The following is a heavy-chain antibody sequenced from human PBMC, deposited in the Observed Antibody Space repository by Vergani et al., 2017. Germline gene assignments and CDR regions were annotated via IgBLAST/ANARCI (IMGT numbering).Heavy chain of an antibody. CDR1: GFTFSSYG. CDR2: IWYDGSNK. V-gene: IGHV3-33*06. CDR3: AKAGGSCY. J-gene: IGHJ4*02. Sequence: QVQLVESGGGVVQPGRSLRLSCAASGFTFSSYGMHWVRQAPGKGLEWVAVIWYDGSNKYYADSVKGRFTISRDNSKNKLYLQMNSMRAEDTAVYYCAKAGGSCYWGQGTLVTVSS. D-gene: IGHD1-26*01.